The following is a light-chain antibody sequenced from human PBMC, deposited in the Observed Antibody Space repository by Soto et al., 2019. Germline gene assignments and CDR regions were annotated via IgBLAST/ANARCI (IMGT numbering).Light chain of an antibody. V-gene: IGKV3-20*01. CDR3: EQYGSAPFT. CDR2: GVS. Sequence: DIILTQSPGTLSLSPGDRATLSCRASQSVSSSCFAWYQQRPGQAPRLLIHGVSSRATGIPDRFIGSGSGTDFTLTINRREPEEVALYFWEQYGSAPFTCGPGTKLEIK. CDR1: QSVSSSC. J-gene: IGKJ3*01.